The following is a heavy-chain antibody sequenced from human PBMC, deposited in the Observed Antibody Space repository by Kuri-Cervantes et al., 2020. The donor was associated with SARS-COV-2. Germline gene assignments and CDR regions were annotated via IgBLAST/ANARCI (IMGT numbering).Heavy chain of an antibody. J-gene: IGHJ4*02. Sequence: SETLSLTCAVYGESFSGYYWSWIRQPPGKGLEWIGEINHSGSTNYNPSLKSRVTISVDTSKNQFSLKLSSVTAADTAVYYCARRRGGYCSSTSCPGYFDYWGQGTLVTVSS. CDR3: ARRRGGYCSSTSCPGYFDY. CDR1: GESFSGYY. V-gene: IGHV4-34*01. CDR2: INHSGST. D-gene: IGHD2-2*01.